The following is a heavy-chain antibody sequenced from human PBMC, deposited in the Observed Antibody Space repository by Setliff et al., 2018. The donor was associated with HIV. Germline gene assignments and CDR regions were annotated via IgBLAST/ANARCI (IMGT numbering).Heavy chain of an antibody. Sequence: ETLSLTCSGSGFTFSSYSMNWVRQAPGKGLEWVSYISSTSSTIYYANSVKGRFTISRDDAKNSLYLQMNSLRAEDTAVYHCARDLYFYYYMDVWGKGTTVTVSS. CDR2: ISSTSSTI. CDR3: ARDLYFYYYMDV. D-gene: IGHD3-9*01. CDR1: GFTFSSYS. V-gene: IGHV3-48*01. J-gene: IGHJ6*03.